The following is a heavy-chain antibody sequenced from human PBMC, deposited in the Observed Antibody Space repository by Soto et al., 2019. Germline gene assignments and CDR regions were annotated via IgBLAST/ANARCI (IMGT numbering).Heavy chain of an antibody. Sequence: SETLSLTCTVSGGSISSYYWSWIRQPPGKGLEWIGYIYYSGSTNYNPSLKSRVTISVDTSKNQFSLKLSSVTAADTAVYYCARHRKSGHIWFEELSDFDYWGQGTLVTVSS. CDR3: ARHRKSGHIWFEELSDFDY. J-gene: IGHJ4*02. CDR1: GGSISSYY. D-gene: IGHD3-10*01. V-gene: IGHV4-59*08. CDR2: IYYSGST.